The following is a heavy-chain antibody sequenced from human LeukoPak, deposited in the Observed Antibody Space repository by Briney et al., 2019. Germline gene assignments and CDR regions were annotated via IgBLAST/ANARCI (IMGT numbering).Heavy chain of an antibody. CDR3: ARDSDLPGIAVPSNNWFDP. J-gene: IGHJ5*02. V-gene: IGHV4-61*02. Sequence: PSQTLSLTCSVSGGSISSGSHYWSWIRQPAGKGLEWIGRIYTSGSTNYNPSLKSRVTMSVDTSKNQFSLKLSSVTAADTAVYYCARDSDLPGIAVPSNNWFDPWGQGTLVTVSS. CDR2: IYTSGST. D-gene: IGHD6-19*01. CDR1: GGSISSGSHY.